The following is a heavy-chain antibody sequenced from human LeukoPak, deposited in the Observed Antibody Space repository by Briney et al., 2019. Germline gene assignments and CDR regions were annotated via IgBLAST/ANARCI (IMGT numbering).Heavy chain of an antibody. D-gene: IGHD4-17*01. Sequence: GGSLRLSCAASGFTFSKYWMTWVRQAPGKGLEWVASIKQDGSEKYYVDSVKGRFIISRDNATISLYLQMNSLTAEDTAVYYCASHDYGDYSPLDHCGQGTLVTVSS. CDR2: IKQDGSEK. V-gene: IGHV3-7*01. CDR1: GFTFSKYW. CDR3: ASHDYGDYSPLDH. J-gene: IGHJ4*02.